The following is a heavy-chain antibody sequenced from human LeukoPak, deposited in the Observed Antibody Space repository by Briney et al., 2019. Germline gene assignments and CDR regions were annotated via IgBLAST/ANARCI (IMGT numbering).Heavy chain of an antibody. Sequence: GGSLRLSCVTSGFSFSTYDMSWVRQAPGKGLEWVSGITANTRGSITYYADSVKGRFTISRDSSKDTLYLQMNSLRAEDTAVYFCARGGYFSFDYWGQGTLVTISS. D-gene: IGHD2/OR15-2a*01. V-gene: IGHV3-23*01. CDR1: GFSFSTYD. CDR2: ITANTRGSIT. J-gene: IGHJ4*02. CDR3: ARGGYFSFDY.